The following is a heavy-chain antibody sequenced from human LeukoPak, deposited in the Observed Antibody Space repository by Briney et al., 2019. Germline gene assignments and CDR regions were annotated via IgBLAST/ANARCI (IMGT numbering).Heavy chain of an antibody. Sequence: GGSLRLSCAASGFTVSSNYMSWVRQAPGKGLEWVSVFYSGGSTYYADSVKGRFTISRDNSKNPLYLQMNNLRAEDTAVYYCARFFNGYNRYWGQGTLVTVSS. CDR2: FYSGGST. CDR1: GFTVSSNY. CDR3: ARFFNGYNRY. J-gene: IGHJ4*01. V-gene: IGHV3-66*01. D-gene: IGHD5-24*01.